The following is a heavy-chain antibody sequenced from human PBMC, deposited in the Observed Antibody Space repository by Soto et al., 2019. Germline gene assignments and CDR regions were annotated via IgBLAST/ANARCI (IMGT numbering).Heavy chain of an antibody. CDR1: GYSFTSYW. CDR2: IDPSDSYT. V-gene: IGHV5-10-1*01. CDR3: ARLVRYDSSGYPVGP. Sequence: GESLKISCEGSGYSFTSYWISWVRQMPGKGLEWMGRIDPSDSYTNYSPSFQGHVTISADKSISTAYLQWSSLKASDTAMYYCARLVRYDSSGYPVGPWGQGTLVTVSS. D-gene: IGHD3-22*01. J-gene: IGHJ5*02.